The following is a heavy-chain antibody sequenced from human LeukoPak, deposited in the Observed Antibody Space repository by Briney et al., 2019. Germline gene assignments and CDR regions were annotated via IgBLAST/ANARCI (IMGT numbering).Heavy chain of an antibody. D-gene: IGHD6-19*01. CDR2: INSDGSIT. J-gene: IGHJ4*02. CDR1: GFTFSNNW. Sequence: GGSLRPSCAASGFTFSNNWMHWVRQAPGKGLVWVSRINSDGSITNYADSVKGRFTVSRDNAKNTLYLQMNSLRAEDTAVYYCAGPWGSSVWGLDYWGQGTLVTVSS. CDR3: AGPWGSSVWGLDY. V-gene: IGHV3-74*01.